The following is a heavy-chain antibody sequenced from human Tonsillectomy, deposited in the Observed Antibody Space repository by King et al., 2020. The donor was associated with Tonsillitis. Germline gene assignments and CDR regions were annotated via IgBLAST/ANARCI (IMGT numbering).Heavy chain of an antibody. CDR3: ARDGALTMVRGSLVPFDY. CDR1: RFTFSSYW. Sequence: QLVQSGGGLVQPGGSLRLSCAASRFTFSSYWMSWVRQAPGKGLEWVANIKEDGSEKYYVDSVKGRFTISRDNAKNSLYLQMNSLRAEETAVYYCARDGALTMVRGSLVPFDYWGQGTLVTVSS. CDR2: IKEDGSEK. D-gene: IGHD3-10*01. V-gene: IGHV3-7*03. J-gene: IGHJ4*02.